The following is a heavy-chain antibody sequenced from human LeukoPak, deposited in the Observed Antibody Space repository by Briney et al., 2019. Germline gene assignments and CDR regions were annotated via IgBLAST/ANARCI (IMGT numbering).Heavy chain of an antibody. J-gene: IGHJ4*02. CDR1: GYTFTSHY. CDR3: ARHDILTGRHFDV. CDR2: INPSGSST. V-gene: IGHV1-46*01. D-gene: IGHD3-9*01. Sequence: ASVKVSCKASGYTFTSHYMHWVRQAPGQGLEWMGLINPSGSSTLYAQKFQGRVTMTRDMSTTTDYMELSSLRSEDTAVYYCARHDILTGRHFDVWGQGTLVTVSS.